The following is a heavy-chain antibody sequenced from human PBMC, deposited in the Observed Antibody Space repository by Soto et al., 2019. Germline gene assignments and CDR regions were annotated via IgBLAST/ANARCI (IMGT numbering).Heavy chain of an antibody. CDR1: GGSISSSSYY. D-gene: IGHD6-13*01. V-gene: IGHV4-39*01. Sequence: SETLSLTCTVSGGSISSSSYYWGWIRQPPGKGLEWIGSIYYSGSTYYNPSLKSRVTISVDTSKNQFSLKLSSVTAADTAVYYCASYYSSSWYGNAFDIWGQGTMVTVPS. CDR2: IYYSGST. CDR3: ASYYSSSWYGNAFDI. J-gene: IGHJ3*02.